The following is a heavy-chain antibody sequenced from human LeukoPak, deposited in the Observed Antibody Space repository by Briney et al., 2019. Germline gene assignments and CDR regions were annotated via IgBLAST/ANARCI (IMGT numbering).Heavy chain of an antibody. CDR3: ATRASGSYTWDFDY. Sequence: GGSLRLSCAASGFTFSSYSMNWVRQAPGKGLEWGSSISSGSSYIYYADSVKGRFTISRDNAKNSPYLQINSLRAEDTAVYYCATRASGSYTWDFDYWGQGTLVTVSS. J-gene: IGHJ4*02. D-gene: IGHD1-26*01. V-gene: IGHV3-21*01. CDR2: ISSGSSYI. CDR1: GFTFSSYS.